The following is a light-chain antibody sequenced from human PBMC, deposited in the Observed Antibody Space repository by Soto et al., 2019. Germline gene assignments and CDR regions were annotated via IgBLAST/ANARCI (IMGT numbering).Light chain of an antibody. V-gene: IGKV1-33*01. CDR2: DTS. Sequence: DIHMTQSPSSLSASVGDRVTITCQASLDVTNYLNWYQQKPGRAPKLLIYDTSNLETGVPASFSGSGYGTEFTFTISSLQPEDIATYYCQQYDTLPVTFGGGTKVEIK. J-gene: IGKJ4*01. CDR1: LDVTNY. CDR3: QQYDTLPVT.